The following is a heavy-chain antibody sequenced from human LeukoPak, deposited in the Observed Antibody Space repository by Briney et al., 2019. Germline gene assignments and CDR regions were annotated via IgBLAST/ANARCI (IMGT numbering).Heavy chain of an antibody. D-gene: IGHD5-18*01. CDR3: ARDLPADTAMGGDY. CDR1: GFTFSSYS. CDR2: ISSGSSTI. V-gene: IGHV3-48*02. J-gene: IGHJ4*02. Sequence: PGGSLRLSCAASGFTFSSYSMNWVRQAPGKGLEWVSYISSGSSTIYYADSVKGRFTISRDNAKNSLYLQMNSLRDEDTAVYYCARDLPADTAMGGDYWGQGTLVTVSS.